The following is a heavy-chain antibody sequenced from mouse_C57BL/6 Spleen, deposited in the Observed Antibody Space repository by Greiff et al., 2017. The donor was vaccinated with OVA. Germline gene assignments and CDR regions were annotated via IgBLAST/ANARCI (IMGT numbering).Heavy chain of an antibody. V-gene: IGHV1-69*01. CDR1: GYTFTSYW. CDR2: IDPSDSYT. Sequence: QVHVKQPGAELVMPGASVKLSCKASGYTFTSYWMHWVKQRPGQGLEWIGEIDPSDSYTNYNQKFQGKSTLTVDKSSSTAYMQLSSLTSEDSAVYYCARGFITTVVADYWGQGTTLTVSS. J-gene: IGHJ2*01. CDR3: ARGFITTVVADY. D-gene: IGHD1-1*01.